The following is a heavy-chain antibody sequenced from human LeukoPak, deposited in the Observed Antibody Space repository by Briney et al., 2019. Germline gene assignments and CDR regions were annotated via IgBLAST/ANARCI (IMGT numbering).Heavy chain of an antibody. CDR2: IRTDGSST. CDR1: GFTFSSSW. J-gene: IGHJ4*02. D-gene: IGHD2-2*01. Sequence: PGGSLRLSCAAYGFTFSSSWMHWVRQAPGKGLVWVSHIRTDGSSTTYADPVRGRFTISRDNAGNTVYLQMNGLRAEDTAVYYCATDGGYAADYWGQGVLVTVSS. V-gene: IGHV3-74*01. CDR3: ATDGGYAADY.